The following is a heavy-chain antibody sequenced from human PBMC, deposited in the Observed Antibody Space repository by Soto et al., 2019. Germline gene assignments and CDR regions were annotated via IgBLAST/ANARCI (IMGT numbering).Heavy chain of an antibody. J-gene: IGHJ6*03. CDR2: IYYSGST. Sequence: SETLSLTCTVSGGSISSYYWSWIRQPPGKGLEWIGYIYYSGSTNYNPSLKSRVTISVDTSKNQFSLKLSSVTAADTAVYYCATLAPSDMRPYYYYMDVWGKGTTVTVSS. CDR3: ATLAPSDMRPYYYYMDV. V-gene: IGHV4-59*08. CDR1: GGSISSYY. D-gene: IGHD2-15*01.